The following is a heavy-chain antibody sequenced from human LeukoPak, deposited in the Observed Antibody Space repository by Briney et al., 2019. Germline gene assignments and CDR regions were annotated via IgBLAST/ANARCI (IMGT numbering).Heavy chain of an antibody. D-gene: IGHD4-17*01. V-gene: IGHV3-33*01. J-gene: IGHJ3*02. CDR3: ARDGADYGDDGGGQDAFDI. CDR2: IWYDGSNK. CDR1: GFTFSSYG. Sequence: QPGGSLRLSCAASGFTFSSYGMHWVRQAPGRGLEWVAVIWYDGSNKSYADTVKGRFTISRDNSKNTLYLQMNSLRAEDTAVYDGARDGADYGDDGGGQDAFDIWGQGTMVTVSS.